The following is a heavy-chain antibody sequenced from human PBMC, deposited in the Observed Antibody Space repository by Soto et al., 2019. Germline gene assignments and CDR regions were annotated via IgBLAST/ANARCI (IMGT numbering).Heavy chain of an antibody. J-gene: IGHJ6*02. CDR3: ARESHYYGSGSYYDYYYGMDV. CDR2: INPNSGGT. V-gene: IGHV1-2*04. CDR1: GYTFTGYY. Sequence: GASVKVSCKASGYTFTGYYMHWVRQAPGQGLEWMGWINPNSGGTNYAQKFQGWVTMTRDTSISTAYMELSRLRSDDTAVYYCARESHYYGSGSYYDYYYGMDVWGQGTTVTVSS. D-gene: IGHD3-10*01.